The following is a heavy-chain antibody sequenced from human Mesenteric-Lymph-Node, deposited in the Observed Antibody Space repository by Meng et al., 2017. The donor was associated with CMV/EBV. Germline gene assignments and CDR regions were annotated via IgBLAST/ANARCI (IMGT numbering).Heavy chain of an antibody. CDR3: ARDSGLRHFDY. CDR1: GYTFTSYA. D-gene: IGHD2-21*01. Sequence: SFKASGYTFTSYAMHWVRQAPGQRLEWMGWLNAGNGNTKYSQKFQGRVTITRDTSASTAYMELSSLRSEDTAVYYCARDSGLRHFDYWGQGTLVTVSS. CDR2: LNAGNGNT. J-gene: IGHJ4*02. V-gene: IGHV1-3*01.